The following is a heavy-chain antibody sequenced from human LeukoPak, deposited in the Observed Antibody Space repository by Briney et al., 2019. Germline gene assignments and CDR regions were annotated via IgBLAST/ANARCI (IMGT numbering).Heavy chain of an antibody. D-gene: IGHD3-3*01. CDR3: ARLTYFLVGAYYFDS. J-gene: IGHJ4*02. CDR2: IGGGLSTI. CDR1: GFDFSDYY. V-gene: IGHV3-11*01. Sequence: GGSLRLSCAASGFDFSDYYMTWVRQAPGKGLEWVSYIGGGLSTISYADSVRGRFTISRDNAKNSLYLQMTSLRAEDTAVYYCARLTYFLVGAYYFDSWGQGSLVTVSS.